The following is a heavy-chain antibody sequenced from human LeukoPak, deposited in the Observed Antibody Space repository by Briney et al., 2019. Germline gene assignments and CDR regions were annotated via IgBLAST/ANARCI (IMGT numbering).Heavy chain of an antibody. Sequence: SETLSLTCTVSGGSISSYYWSWIRQPPGKGLEWIGYIYYSGSTNHNPSLKSRVTISVDTSKNQFSLKLSSVTAADTAVYYCARGHSSSWTPDYWGQGTLVTVSS. CDR2: IYYSGST. D-gene: IGHD6-13*01. J-gene: IGHJ4*02. CDR1: GGSISSYY. V-gene: IGHV4-59*01. CDR3: ARGHSSSWTPDY.